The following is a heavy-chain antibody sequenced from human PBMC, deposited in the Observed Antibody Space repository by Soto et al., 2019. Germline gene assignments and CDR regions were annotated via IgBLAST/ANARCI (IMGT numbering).Heavy chain of an antibody. CDR1: GGSINNYY. CDR2: ISYSGST. Sequence: SETLSLTCTVSGGSINNYYWSWIRQPPGKGLEWIGYISYSGSTNYNPSLKSRVTISVDTSKKQFSLKLSSVTAADTAVYYCARGKDASDYWGQGTLVPVSS. V-gene: IGHV4-59*01. J-gene: IGHJ4*02. CDR3: ARGKDASDY.